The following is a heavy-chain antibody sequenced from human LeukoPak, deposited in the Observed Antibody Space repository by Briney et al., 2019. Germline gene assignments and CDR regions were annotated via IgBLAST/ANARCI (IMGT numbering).Heavy chain of an antibody. CDR3: ARVGGSRDY. J-gene: IGHJ4*02. V-gene: IGHV4-38-2*02. CDR2: INHSGST. CDR1: DYSISSGYY. Sequence: SETLSLTCRVSDYSISSGYYWGWIRQPPGKGLEWIGEINHSGSTNYNPSLKSRVTISVDTSKNQFSLKLSSVTAADTAVYYCARVGGSRDYWGQGTLVTVSS.